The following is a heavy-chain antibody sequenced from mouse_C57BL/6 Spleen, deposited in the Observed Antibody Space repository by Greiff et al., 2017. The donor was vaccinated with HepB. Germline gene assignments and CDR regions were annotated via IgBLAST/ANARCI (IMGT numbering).Heavy chain of an antibody. CDR1: GYTFTSYW. D-gene: IGHD1-1*01. J-gene: IGHJ4*01. CDR3: ARQRTTVVAPYYAMDY. V-gene: IGHV1-53*01. CDR2: INPSNGGT. Sequence: VQLQQPGTELVKPGASVKLSCKASGYTFTSYWMHWVKQRPGQGLEWIGNINPSNGGTNYNEKFKSKATLTVDKSSSTAYMQLSSLTSEDSAVYYCARQRTTVVAPYYAMDYWGQGTSVTVSS.